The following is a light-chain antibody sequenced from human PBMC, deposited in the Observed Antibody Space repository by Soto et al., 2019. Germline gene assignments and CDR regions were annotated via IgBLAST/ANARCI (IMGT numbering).Light chain of an antibody. CDR1: QTITRY. CDR2: AAS. CDR3: QQSFSFPVT. J-gene: IGKJ2*01. Sequence: DIQMTQSPSSLSASVGDRVTITCRANQTITRYLNWYHQKPGTAPKLLSYAASSLQEGVPSRFRGSGSGTDFTLTISNLQPEDFAAYSCQQSFSFPVTFGQGTKLEIK. V-gene: IGKV1-39*01.